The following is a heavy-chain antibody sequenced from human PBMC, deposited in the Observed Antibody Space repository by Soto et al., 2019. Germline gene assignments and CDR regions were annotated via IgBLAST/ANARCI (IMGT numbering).Heavy chain of an antibody. CDR1: GYTFTSYG. J-gene: IGHJ4*02. CDR2: ISAYNGNT. V-gene: IGHV1-18*01. Sequence: GASVKVSCKASGYTFTSYGISWVRQAPGQGLEWMGWISAYNGNTNYAQKLQGRVTMTTDTSTSTAYMELRSLRSDDTAVYYCARDSHDFWSGYYKNFDYWGQGTLVTVSS. D-gene: IGHD3-3*01. CDR3: ARDSHDFWSGYYKNFDY.